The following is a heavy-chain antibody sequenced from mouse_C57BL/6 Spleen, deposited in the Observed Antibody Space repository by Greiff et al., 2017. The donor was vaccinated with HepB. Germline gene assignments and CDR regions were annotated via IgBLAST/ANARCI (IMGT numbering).Heavy chain of an antibody. CDR3: ARPLITLEKAMDY. CDR2: ISSGSSTI. J-gene: IGHJ4*01. CDR1: GFTFSDYG. D-gene: IGHD1-1*01. Sequence: EVKVVESGGGLVKPGGSLKLSCAASGFTFSDYGMHWVRQAPEKGLEWVAYISSGSSTIYYADTVQGRFTISRDNAKNTLFLQMTSLRSEDTAMYYCARPLITLEKAMDYWGQGTSVTVSS. V-gene: IGHV5-17*01.